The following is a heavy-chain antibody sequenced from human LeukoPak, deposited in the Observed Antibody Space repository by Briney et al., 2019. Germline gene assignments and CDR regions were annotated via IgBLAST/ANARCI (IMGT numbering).Heavy chain of an antibody. CDR1: GFTFSSYS. CDR3: ARAGIAVAGTDY. J-gene: IGHJ4*02. D-gene: IGHD6-19*01. CDR2: ISSSSSYI. Sequence: GGSLRLSCAASGFTFSSYSMNWVRQAPGKGLEWVSSISSSSSYIYYADSVKGRFTISRDNAKNSLYLQMNSLRAEDTAVYYCARAGIAVAGTDYWGQGTLVTVSS. V-gene: IGHV3-21*01.